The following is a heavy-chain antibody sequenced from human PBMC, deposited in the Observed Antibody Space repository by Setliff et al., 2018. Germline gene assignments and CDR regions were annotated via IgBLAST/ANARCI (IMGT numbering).Heavy chain of an antibody. CDR1: GYTFTSYA. Sequence: GASVKVSCKASGYTFTSYAISWVRQAPGQGLEWMGGIIPIFGTANYAQKFQGRVTITADESTSTAYMELSSLRSEDTAVYYCARDLRPGIAAAGTYYYYYMDVWGKGTTVTVSS. V-gene: IGHV1-69*13. CDR3: ARDLRPGIAAAGTYYYYYMDV. CDR2: IIPIFGTA. D-gene: IGHD6-13*01. J-gene: IGHJ6*03.